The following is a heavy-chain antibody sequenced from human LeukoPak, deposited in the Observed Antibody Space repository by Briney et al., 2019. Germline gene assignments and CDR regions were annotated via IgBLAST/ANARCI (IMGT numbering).Heavy chain of an antibody. J-gene: IGHJ6*01. V-gene: IGHV6-1*01. CDR3: GRDLRTPSYGMDV. CDR2: TYYRSKWYN. CDR1: GDSVSSNSAT. Sequence: SQTLSLTCAISGDSVSSNSATWNWIRQSPSRGLEWLRRTYYRSKWYNEYAVSVESRVAINPDTSKNQFSLQLNSVTPEDTAVYYCGRDLRTPSYGMDVWGQGTTVTVSS. D-gene: IGHD4-17*01.